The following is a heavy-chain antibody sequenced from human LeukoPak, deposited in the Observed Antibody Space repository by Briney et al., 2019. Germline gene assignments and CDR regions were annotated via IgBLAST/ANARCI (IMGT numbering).Heavy chain of an antibody. CDR3: ARDRGGTAYYYYGMDV. CDR2: IYYSGST. Sequence: SETLSLTCTVSGGSISSYYWSWIRQPPGKGLEWIGYIYYSGSTNYNPSLKSRVTISVDTSKNQFSPKLSSVTAADTAVYYCARDRGGTAYYYYGMDVWGQGTTVTVSS. V-gene: IGHV4-59*01. CDR1: GGSISSYY. D-gene: IGHD2-15*01. J-gene: IGHJ6*02.